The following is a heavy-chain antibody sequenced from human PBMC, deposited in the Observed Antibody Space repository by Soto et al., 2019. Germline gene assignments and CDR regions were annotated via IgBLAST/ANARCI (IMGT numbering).Heavy chain of an antibody. Sequence: ASVKVSCKVSGYTFTSYAMHWVRQAPGQRLEWMGWINAGNGNTKYSQKFQERVTITRDMSTSTAYMELSSLRSEDTAVYYCATHPGMVLWGQGTLVTVSS. CDR1: GYTFTSYA. J-gene: IGHJ4*02. V-gene: IGHV1-3*01. CDR3: ATHPGMVL. CDR2: INAGNGNT. D-gene: IGHD3-10*01.